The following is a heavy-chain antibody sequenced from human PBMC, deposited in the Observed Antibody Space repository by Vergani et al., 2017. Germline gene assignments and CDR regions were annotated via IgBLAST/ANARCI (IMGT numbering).Heavy chain of an antibody. V-gene: IGHV3-30*18. CDR1: GFTFSSYG. D-gene: IGHD4-17*01. CDR2: ISYDGSNK. Sequence: QVQLVESGGGVVQPGRSLRLSCAASGFTFSSYGMHWVRQAPGKGLEWVAVISYDGSNKYYADSVKGRFTISRDNSKNTLYLQMNSLRAEDTALYYCANLDYAYAFDIWGQGTMVTVSS. CDR3: ANLDYAYAFDI. J-gene: IGHJ3*02.